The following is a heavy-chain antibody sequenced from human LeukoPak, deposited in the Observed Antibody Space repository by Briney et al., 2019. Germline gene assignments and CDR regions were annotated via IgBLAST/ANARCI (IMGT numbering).Heavy chain of an antibody. J-gene: IGHJ6*04. D-gene: IGHD2-2*01. CDR3: AKDRGIVVVPAAGMDV. CDR1: GFTFSSYG. Sequence: GGSLRLSCAASGFTFSSYGMSWVRQAPGKGLEWVSAISGSGGSTYYADSVKGRFTISRDNSKNTLYLQMNSLRAEDTAVYYCAKDRGIVVVPAAGMDVWGKGTTVTISS. V-gene: IGHV3-23*01. CDR2: ISGSGGST.